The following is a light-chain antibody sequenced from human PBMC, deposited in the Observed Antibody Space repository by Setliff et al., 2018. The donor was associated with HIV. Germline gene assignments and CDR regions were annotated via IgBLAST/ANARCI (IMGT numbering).Light chain of an antibody. V-gene: IGLV2-8*01. J-gene: IGLJ1*01. CDR1: SSDVGGYNY. CDR3: SSFAGSVYG. Sequence: QSVLTQPPSASGSPGQSVTISCTGTSSDVGGYNYVSWYQQHPGKAPKLMIYDVNKRPSGVPDRFSGSKSGNTASLTVSGLQADDEADYYCSSFAGSVYGFGTGTRSPS. CDR2: DVN.